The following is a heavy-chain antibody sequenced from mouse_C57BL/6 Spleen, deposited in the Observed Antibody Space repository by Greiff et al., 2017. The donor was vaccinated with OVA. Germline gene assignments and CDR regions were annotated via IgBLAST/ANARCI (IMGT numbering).Heavy chain of an antibody. CDR1: GFSLSTSGMG. J-gene: IGHJ1*03. V-gene: IGHV8-12*01. CDR3: ARKRVYDGYPYWYFDV. Sequence: QVTLKESGPGILQSSQTLSLTCSFSGFSLSTSGMGVSWIRQPSGKGLEWLAHIYWDDDKRYNPSLKSRLTISKDTSRNQVFLKITSVDTADTATDYCARKRVYDGYPYWYFDVWGTGTTVTVSS. CDR2: IYWDDDK. D-gene: IGHD2-3*01.